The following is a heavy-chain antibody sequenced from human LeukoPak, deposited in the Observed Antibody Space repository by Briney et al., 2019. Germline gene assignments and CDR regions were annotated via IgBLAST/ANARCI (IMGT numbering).Heavy chain of an antibody. Sequence: ASVKVSCKASGYTFTSYAMHWVRQAPGQRLEWMGWINAGNGNTKYSQKFQGRVTITRDTSASTAYMELSSLRSEDTAVYYCARALRGVLYYFDCWGQGTLVTVSS. CDR1: GYTFTSYA. J-gene: IGHJ4*02. D-gene: IGHD3-16*01. CDR3: ARALRGVLYYFDC. V-gene: IGHV1-3*01. CDR2: INAGNGNT.